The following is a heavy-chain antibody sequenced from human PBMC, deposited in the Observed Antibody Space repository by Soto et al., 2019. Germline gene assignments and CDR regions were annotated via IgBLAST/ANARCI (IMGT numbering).Heavy chain of an antibody. V-gene: IGHV4-4*07. D-gene: IGHD2-21*02. CDR2: VFSSVSA. Sequence: XATLALTFIVSGVSVTSYTWSWVRQPANKGLEWIGRVFSSVSATYSPSLKSRVRISMDTPENRISLKLDSVTAADAGVYYCTRDGMTTGDTWGPGTLVTVSS. J-gene: IGHJ4*02. CDR1: GVSVTSYT. CDR3: TRDGMTTGDT.